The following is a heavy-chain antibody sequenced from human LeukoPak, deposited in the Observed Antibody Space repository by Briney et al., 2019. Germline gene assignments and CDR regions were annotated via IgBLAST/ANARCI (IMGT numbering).Heavy chain of an antibody. CDR2: INPNSGGT. J-gene: IGHJ4*02. CDR1: GYTFTGYY. D-gene: IGHD2-2*01. V-gene: IGHV1-2*02. CDR3: ARSAQFEIVVVPAASDY. Sequence: GASVKVSCKASGYTFTGYYMHWVRQAPGQGLEWMGWINPNSGGTNYAQKFQGRVTMTRDTSISTAYMELSRLRSDDTAVYYCARSAQFEIVVVPAASDYWGQGTLVTVSS.